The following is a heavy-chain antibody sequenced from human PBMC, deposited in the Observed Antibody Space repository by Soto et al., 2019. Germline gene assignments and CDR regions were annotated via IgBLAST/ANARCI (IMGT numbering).Heavy chain of an antibody. J-gene: IGHJ4*02. CDR1: GFNFRGEA. CDR3: VKDSPVSGKYQDLDY. CDR2: LTPGGDTT. V-gene: IGHV3-23*01. D-gene: IGHD1-26*01. Sequence: PWGSLRLSCAASGFNFRGEAMTWVRQAPGKGLEWISALTPGGDTTYYINSVKGRFTISRANAKDTLFLQMNSLTDADKSIYYCVKDSPVSGKYQDLDYWGQGTLVTV.